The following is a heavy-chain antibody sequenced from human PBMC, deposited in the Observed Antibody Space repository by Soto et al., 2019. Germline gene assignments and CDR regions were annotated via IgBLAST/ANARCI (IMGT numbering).Heavy chain of an antibody. CDR1: GGSVSSTY. V-gene: IGHV4-59*08. D-gene: IGHD2-21*01. CDR2: INQSGSS. J-gene: IGHJ3*01. CDR3: ARPKGHLSAKEAFDL. Sequence: QVQLQESGPGLVKPSETLSLTCTVSGGSVSSTYWNWFRQAPGKGLEWIGNINQSGSSKYSPSLKSRVTMAVDTSKSQCTLKLNPLTAADTDVYYCARPKGHLSAKEAFDLWGQGTLVTVSS.